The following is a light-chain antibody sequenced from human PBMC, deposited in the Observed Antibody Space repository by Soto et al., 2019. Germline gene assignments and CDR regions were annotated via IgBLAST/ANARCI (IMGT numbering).Light chain of an antibody. CDR3: CSYAGRSTYV. Sequence: ALTQPRSVSGSPGQSVSISCTGTSSDVGGYTYVSWYQQHPGKAPKVMIYDVSKRPSGVPDRFSGSKSGNTASLTISGLQSEDEADYSCCSYAGRSTYVFGTGTKVTVL. CDR1: SSDVGGYTY. V-gene: IGLV2-11*01. J-gene: IGLJ1*01. CDR2: DVS.